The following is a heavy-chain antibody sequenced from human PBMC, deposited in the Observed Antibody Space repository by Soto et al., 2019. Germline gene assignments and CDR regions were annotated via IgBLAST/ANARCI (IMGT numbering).Heavy chain of an antibody. V-gene: IGHV1-2*02. CDR1: GDIFTAYS. D-gene: IGHD6-19*01. J-gene: IGHJ4*02. Sequence: ASVKVSCKAAGDIFTAYSMHWVRQAPGQGLEWVGWFNPNSGDTIYAQKFQGRVTLTGDTSISTAYMELYSLTSDDTAVYYCAREASAVISLDYWGQGTLVTV. CDR2: FNPNSGDT. CDR3: AREASAVISLDY.